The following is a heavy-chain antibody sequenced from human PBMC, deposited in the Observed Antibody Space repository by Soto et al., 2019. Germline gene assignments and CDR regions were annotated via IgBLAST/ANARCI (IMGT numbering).Heavy chain of an antibody. CDR2: AYYSGST. V-gene: IGHV4-59*01. CDR1: GGSISHYY. CDR3: ARDRSTYGGGGTGEVKENWFDP. Sequence: SETLSLTCTVSGGSISHYYWSWIRQSPGKGLEWIGYAYYSGSTDYNPSLKSRVTMSVDTSKNQVSLKLNSVTTADTAVYYCARDRSTYGGGGTGEVKENWFDPWGPGTLVTVSS. J-gene: IGHJ5*02. D-gene: IGHD2-8*01.